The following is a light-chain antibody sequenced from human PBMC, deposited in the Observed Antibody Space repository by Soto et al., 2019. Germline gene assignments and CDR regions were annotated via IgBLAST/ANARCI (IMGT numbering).Light chain of an antibody. CDR2: GAS. Sequence: EIVMTHSPATLSVSPCERATLSCSASQSVSSNLAWYQQKPGQAPRLLIYGASTRATGIPARFSGSGSGTEFTLTISSLQSEDFAVYYCQQRSNWPPGITFGGGTKVDIK. J-gene: IGKJ4*01. CDR3: QQRSNWPPGIT. V-gene: IGKV3-15*01. CDR1: QSVSSN.